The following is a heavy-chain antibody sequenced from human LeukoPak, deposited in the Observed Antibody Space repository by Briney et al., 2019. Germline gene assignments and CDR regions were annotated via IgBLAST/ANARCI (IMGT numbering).Heavy chain of an antibody. Sequence: SETLSLTCAVSGGSISSSNWWSWVRQPPGKGLEWIGEIYHSGSTNYNPSLKSRVTISVDKSKNQFSLKLSSVTAADTAVYYCAGGRIQLWLHFYGMDVWGQGTTVTVSS. CDR3: AGGRIQLWLHFYGMDV. D-gene: IGHD5-18*01. CDR1: GGSISSSNW. CDR2: IYHSGST. J-gene: IGHJ6*02. V-gene: IGHV4-4*02.